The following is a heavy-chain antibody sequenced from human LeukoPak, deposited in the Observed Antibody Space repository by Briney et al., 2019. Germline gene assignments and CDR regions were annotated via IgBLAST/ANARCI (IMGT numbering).Heavy chain of an antibody. CDR2: IYSSGGT. D-gene: IGHD2-21*01. V-gene: IGHV4-61*02. Sequence: PSETLSLTCSVSGGSISSSSYYWSWIRQPAGKGLEWIGRIYSSGGTNYNPSLKSRLTISVDTSKNQFSLNLRSVTAADTAVYYCARALVVKYYYQYMDVWGKGTTVTISS. CDR1: GGSISSSSYY. J-gene: IGHJ6*03. CDR3: ARALVVKYYYQYMDV.